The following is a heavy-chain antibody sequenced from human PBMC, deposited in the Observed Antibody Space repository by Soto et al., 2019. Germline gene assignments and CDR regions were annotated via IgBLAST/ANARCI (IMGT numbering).Heavy chain of an antibody. D-gene: IGHD1-26*01. CDR3: ARVPPEKRGGSYSHYYYYYGMDV. CDR1: GGTFSSYA. J-gene: IGHJ6*02. CDR2: IIPIFGTA. V-gene: IGHV1-69*13. Sequence: GASVKVSCKASGGTFSSYAISWVRQAPGQGLEWMGGIIPIFGTANYAQKFQGRVTNTADESTSTAYMELSSLRSEDTAVYYCARVPPEKRGGSYSHYYYYYGMDVWGHGTTVTVSS.